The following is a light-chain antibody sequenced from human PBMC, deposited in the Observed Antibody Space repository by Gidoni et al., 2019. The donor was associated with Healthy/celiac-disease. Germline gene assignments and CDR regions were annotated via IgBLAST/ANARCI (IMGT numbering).Light chain of an antibody. CDR2: KAS. Sequence: DIQMTQSPSTLSASVGDRVTITCRASQSISSWLAWYPQKPGKAPKLLIYKASSLESGVPSRFSGSGSGTEFTLTISSLQPDDFATYYCQQYNSQFTFGPGTKVDIK. J-gene: IGKJ3*01. CDR3: QQYNSQFT. V-gene: IGKV1-5*03. CDR1: QSISSW.